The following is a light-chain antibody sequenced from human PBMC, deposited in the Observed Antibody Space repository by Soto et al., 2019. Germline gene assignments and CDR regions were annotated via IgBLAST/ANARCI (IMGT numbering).Light chain of an antibody. V-gene: IGKV1-5*01. J-gene: IGKJ1*01. CDR1: QSSSSY. CDR2: AAS. Sequence: EIQLTQSPSALSASVGDRVTITCRSSQSSSSYLNWYQQQPGKAPKLLIYAASSLQSGVPSRFSGSGSGTEFTLTISSLQPDDFATYYCQQYNSYSPRTFGQGTKVDNK. CDR3: QQYNSYSPRT.